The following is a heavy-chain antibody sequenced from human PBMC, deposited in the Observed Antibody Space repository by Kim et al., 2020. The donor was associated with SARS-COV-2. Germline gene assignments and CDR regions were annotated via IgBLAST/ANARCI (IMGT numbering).Heavy chain of an antibody. CDR3: ARGIAAAGKVDY. V-gene: IGHV4-59*09. D-gene: IGHD6-13*01. Sequence: NYNPPLKSRVTISVDTYKNQFSLKLSSVTAADTAVYYCARGIAAAGKVDYWGQGTLVTVSS. J-gene: IGHJ4*02.